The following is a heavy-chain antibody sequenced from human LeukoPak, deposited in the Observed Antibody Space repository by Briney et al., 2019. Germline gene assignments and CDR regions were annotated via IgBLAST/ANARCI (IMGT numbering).Heavy chain of an antibody. D-gene: IGHD3-10*01. CDR2: ISWEGQTT. V-gene: IGHV3-43*01. CDR1: GFTFDDYA. Sequence: PGGSLRLSCAASGFTFDDYAMHWVRQAPGKGLDWVSLISWEGQTTYYADSVRGRFSISRDNNKNSLFLEMNSLTTDDTGFYYCTRGTYFGSPTNYFDHWGQGTLVSVSS. J-gene: IGHJ4*02. CDR3: TRGTYFGSPTNYFDH.